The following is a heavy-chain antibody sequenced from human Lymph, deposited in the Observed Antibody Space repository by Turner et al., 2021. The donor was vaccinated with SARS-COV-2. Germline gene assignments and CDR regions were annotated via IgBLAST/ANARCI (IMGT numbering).Heavy chain of an antibody. CDR3: ARVKGYNGYDLRYYYGMDV. CDR2: RWYDGSNK. J-gene: IGHJ6*02. CDR1: GSTFSSYG. D-gene: IGHD5-12*01. V-gene: IGHV3-33*01. Sequence: QVQLVESGGGVVQPGRSLRLPCAASGSTFSSYGMHWVRQAPGKGLEWVAVRWYDGSNKYYADSVKGRFTISRDNSKNTLYLQMNSLRAEDTAVYYCARVKGYNGYDLRYYYGMDVWGQGTTVTVSS.